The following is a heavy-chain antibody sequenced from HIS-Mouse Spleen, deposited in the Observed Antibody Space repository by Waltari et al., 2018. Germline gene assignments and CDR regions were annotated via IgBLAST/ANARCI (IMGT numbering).Heavy chain of an antibody. CDR2: IYYSGRT. J-gene: IGHJ5*02. V-gene: IGHV4-39*01. CDR1: GGSISSSSYY. D-gene: IGHD3-9*01. CDR3: ARSPISPRAVNWFDP. Sequence: QLQLQESGPGLVKPSETLSLTCTVSGGSISSSSYYWGWIRQPPGKGLEWIGSIYYSGRTETNPSLKSRVPRPVDTSKNQFSLKLSSVTAADTAVYYCARSPISPRAVNWFDPWGQGTLVTVSS.